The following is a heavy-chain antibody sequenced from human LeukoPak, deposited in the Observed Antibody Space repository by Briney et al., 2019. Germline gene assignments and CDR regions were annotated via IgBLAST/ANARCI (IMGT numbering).Heavy chain of an antibody. V-gene: IGHV3-21*01. CDR3: ARDPYSGSYGNYYYYFMDV. Sequence: GGSLRLSCAASGFTFSSYEMNWVRQAPAKGLEWVSSITSGSSYRFYADSVKGRFTISRDNAKNSLYLQMNSLRAEDTAVYYCARDPYSGSYGNYYYYFMDVWGKGTTVTISS. CDR2: ITSGSSYR. CDR1: GFTFSSYE. J-gene: IGHJ6*03. D-gene: IGHD1-26*01.